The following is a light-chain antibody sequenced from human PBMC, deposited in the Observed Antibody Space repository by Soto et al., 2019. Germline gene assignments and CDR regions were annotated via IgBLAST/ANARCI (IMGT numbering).Light chain of an antibody. V-gene: IGLV2-14*01. CDR1: SSDISAYNY. J-gene: IGLJ2*01. Sequence: QSALTQPASVSGSPGQSITISCTGNSSDISAYNYVSWYQQHPGKAPELMIYDVSNRPSGVSNRFSGSKSGNTASLTISGLQAEDEADYYCSSYADSSTLVFGGGTELTV. CDR3: SSYADSSTLV. CDR2: DVS.